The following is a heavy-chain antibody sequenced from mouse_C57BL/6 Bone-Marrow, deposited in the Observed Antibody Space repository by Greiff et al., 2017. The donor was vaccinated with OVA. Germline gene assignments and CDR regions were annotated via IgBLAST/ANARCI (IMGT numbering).Heavy chain of an antibody. J-gene: IGHJ1*03. CDR3: ARDHYYGSSYWYFDV. V-gene: IGHV5-16*01. CDR2: INYDGSST. D-gene: IGHD1-1*01. Sequence: EVKLVESEGGLVQPGSSMKLSCTASGFTFSDYYMAWVRQVPEKGLEWVANINYDGSSTYYLDSLKSRFIISRDNAKNILYLQMSSLKSEDTATYYCARDHYYGSSYWYFDVWGTGTTVTVSS. CDR1: GFTFSDYY.